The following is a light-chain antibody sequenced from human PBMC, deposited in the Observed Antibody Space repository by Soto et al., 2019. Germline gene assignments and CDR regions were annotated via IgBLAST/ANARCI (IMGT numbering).Light chain of an antibody. Sequence: EIILTQSPGTLSLSPGERATLSCRASQSVTDYLAWYQQKPGQAPRLLIYGAANRAPGIPDRFSGSGSGTDFTLTISSQEPQDFAVYYCQQYDSSPRTFGPGTKVDMK. CDR1: QSVTDY. J-gene: IGKJ3*01. CDR3: QQYDSSPRT. CDR2: GAA. V-gene: IGKV3-20*01.